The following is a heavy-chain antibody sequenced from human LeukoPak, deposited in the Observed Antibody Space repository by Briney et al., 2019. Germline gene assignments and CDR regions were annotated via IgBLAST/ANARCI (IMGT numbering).Heavy chain of an antibody. J-gene: IGHJ4*02. CDR1: GFTFSSYW. CDR2: IKQDGSEK. Sequence: PGGSLRLSCVVSGFTFSSYWMSWVRQAPGKGLEWVANIKQDGSEKYYVDSVKGRFTMSRDNAKNSPYLQMNSLRAEDTAVYYCARDEAYYYDSSGYPFDYWGQGTLVTVSS. CDR3: ARDEAYYYDSSGYPFDY. D-gene: IGHD3-22*01. V-gene: IGHV3-7*01.